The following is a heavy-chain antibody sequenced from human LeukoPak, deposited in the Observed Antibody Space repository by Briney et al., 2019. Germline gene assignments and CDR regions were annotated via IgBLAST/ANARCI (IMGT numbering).Heavy chain of an antibody. CDR1: GYSFTSYW. V-gene: IGHV5-51*01. D-gene: IGHD3-10*01. CDR2: IYPGDSDT. CDR3: ARQGYGSGTNWFDP. Sequence: GESLKTSRKGSGYSFTSYWIGWVRQLPGKGLGWMGIIYPGDSDTRYSPSFQGQVTISADKSISTAYLQWSSLKASDTAMYYCARQGYGSGTNWFDPWGQGTLVTVSS. J-gene: IGHJ5*02.